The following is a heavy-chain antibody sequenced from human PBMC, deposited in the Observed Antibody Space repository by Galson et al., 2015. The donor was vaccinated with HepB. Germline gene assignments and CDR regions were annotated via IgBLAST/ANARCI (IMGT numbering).Heavy chain of an antibody. J-gene: IGHJ6*02. V-gene: IGHV3-7*03. D-gene: IGHD4-17*01. CDR2: IKQDGSEK. CDR1: GFTFSSYW. CDR3: ARGNYGDYVTFICYGMDV. Sequence: SLRLSCAASGFTFSSYWMSWVRQAPGKGLEWVANIKQDGSEKYYVDSVKGRFTISRDNAKNSLYLQMNSLRAEDTAVYYCARGNYGDYVTFICYGMDVWGQGTTVTVSS.